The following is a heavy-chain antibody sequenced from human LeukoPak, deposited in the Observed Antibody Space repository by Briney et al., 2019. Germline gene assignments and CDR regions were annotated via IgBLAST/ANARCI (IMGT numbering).Heavy chain of an antibody. V-gene: IGHV3-7*01. J-gene: IGHJ5*02. CDR1: GFTFSDYW. Sequence: GGSLRLSCGVSGFTFSDYWMNWVRQAPGKGLEWVASIKQDGSEKSYVDSVKGRFTISRDNAKNSLYLQMNSLRAEDTAVYYCAREESSWRGYNWFDPWGQGTLVTVSS. CDR2: IKQDGSEK. D-gene: IGHD2-2*01. CDR3: AREESSWRGYNWFDP.